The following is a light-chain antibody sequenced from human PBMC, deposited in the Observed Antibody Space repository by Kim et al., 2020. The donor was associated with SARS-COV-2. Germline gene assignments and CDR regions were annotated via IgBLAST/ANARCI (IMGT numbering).Light chain of an antibody. V-gene: IGKV3-20*01. CDR2: GAS. Sequence: LSPGERATLSCRASQSVSSSYLAWYQQKPGQDPRLLIYGASSRATGIPDRFSGSGSGTDFTLTISRLEPEDFAVYYCQQYGSSSTFGQGTKVDIK. J-gene: IGKJ1*01. CDR3: QQYGSSST. CDR1: QSVSSSY.